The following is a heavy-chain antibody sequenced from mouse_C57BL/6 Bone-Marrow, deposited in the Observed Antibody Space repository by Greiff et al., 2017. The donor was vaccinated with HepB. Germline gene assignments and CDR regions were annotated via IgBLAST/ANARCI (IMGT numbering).Heavy chain of an antibody. CDR2: IRLKSDNYAK. Sequence: EVKLVESGGGLVQPGGSMKLSCVASGFTFSNYWMNWVRQSPEKGLEWVAQIRLKSDNYAKHYAESVKGRFTISRDDSKSSVYLQMNNLRAEDTGIYSCTPAITTVVAPYYYAIDYWGQGTSVTVSS. J-gene: IGHJ4*01. CDR1: GFTFSNYW. CDR3: TPAITTVVAPYYYAIDY. V-gene: IGHV6-3*01. D-gene: IGHD1-1*01.